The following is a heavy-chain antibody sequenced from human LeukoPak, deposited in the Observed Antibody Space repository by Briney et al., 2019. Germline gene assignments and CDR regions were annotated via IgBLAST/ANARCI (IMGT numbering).Heavy chain of an antibody. V-gene: IGHV1-18*01. CDR3: ARDLYSYGLLGY. Sequence: ASVKVSCTASGYTFTSYGISWVRQAPGQGLEWMGWISAYNGNTNYAQKLQGRVTMTTDTSTSTAYMELRSLRSDDTAVYYCARDLYSYGLLGYWGQGTLVTVSS. D-gene: IGHD5-18*01. J-gene: IGHJ4*02. CDR1: GYTFTSYG. CDR2: ISAYNGNT.